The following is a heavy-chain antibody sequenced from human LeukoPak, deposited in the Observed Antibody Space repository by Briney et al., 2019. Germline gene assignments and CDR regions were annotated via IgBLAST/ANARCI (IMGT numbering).Heavy chain of an antibody. D-gene: IGHD4-17*01. J-gene: IGHJ4*02. CDR1: RFSFISYG. CDR2: ISDDGRNK. V-gene: IGHV3-30*18. CDR3: AKRPSDYGDYVTYFDY. Sequence: GGSLRLSCAASRFSFISYGMHWVRQAPGKGLEWVGVISDDGRNKKYADSVKGRFTISRDNSKDTLYLQMNSLRDEDTAVYYCAKRPSDYGDYVTYFDYWGQGTLVTVSS.